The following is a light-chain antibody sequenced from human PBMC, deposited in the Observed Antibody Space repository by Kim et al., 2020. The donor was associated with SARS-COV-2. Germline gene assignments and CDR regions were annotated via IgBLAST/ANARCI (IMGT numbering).Light chain of an antibody. J-gene: IGLJ2*01. Sequence: PEKATSITWGGNNIGSRMVHWYQKKPGQAPVLVIYYDSDRPAVLAGRFSCSTSGNTAPLTIRRVEAGDEAYYYCQVWSSSNDHPVFGGGTQLTVL. V-gene: IGLV3-21*04. CDR1: NIGSRM. CDR3: QVWSSSNDHPV. CDR2: YDS.